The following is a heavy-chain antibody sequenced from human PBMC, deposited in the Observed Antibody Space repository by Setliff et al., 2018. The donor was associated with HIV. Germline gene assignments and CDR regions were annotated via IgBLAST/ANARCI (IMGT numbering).Heavy chain of an antibody. J-gene: IGHJ4*02. D-gene: IGHD3-3*01. CDR3: ARANFWSGYYGY. CDR1: GGSISSSNYY. CDR2: IYYSGST. Sequence: KTSETLSLTCTVSGGSISSSNYYWGRIRQPPGKGLEWIGSIYYSGSTYYNPSLKSRVTISVDTSKNQFSLKLSSVTAADTAVYYCARANFWSGYYGYWGQGTLVTVSS. V-gene: IGHV4-39*07.